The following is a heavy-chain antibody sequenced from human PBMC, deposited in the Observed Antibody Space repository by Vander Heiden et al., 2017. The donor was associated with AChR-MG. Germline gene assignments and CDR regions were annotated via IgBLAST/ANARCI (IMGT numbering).Heavy chain of an antibody. Sequence: QVQLVQSGAEVKKPGASVKVSCQASGYSFIGDYIHWVRHAPGQGLEWMGWINPNSGGTNYAQKFQGRVTMTRDRSIRTAYMEMSSLKSDDTAVYYCATGEQVDFDYWGQGTLVTVSS. CDR1: GYSFIGDY. D-gene: IGHD7-27*01. CDR3: ATGEQVDFDY. V-gene: IGHV1-2*02. J-gene: IGHJ4*02. CDR2: INPNSGGT.